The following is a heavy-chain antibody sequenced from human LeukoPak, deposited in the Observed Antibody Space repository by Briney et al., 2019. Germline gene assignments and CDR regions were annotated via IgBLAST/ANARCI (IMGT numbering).Heavy chain of an antibody. CDR2: INPSGGST. CDR3: ARRSRIFGDFYYYYYYMDV. V-gene: IGHV1-46*01. CDR1: GYTFTGYY. J-gene: IGHJ6*03. D-gene: IGHD3-3*01. Sequence: ASVKVSCKASGYTFTGYYLHWVRQATGQGLEWMGIINPSGGSTSYAQKFQGRVTMTRDMSTSTVYMELSSLRSEDTAVYYCARRSRIFGDFYYYYYYMDVWGKGTTVTVSS.